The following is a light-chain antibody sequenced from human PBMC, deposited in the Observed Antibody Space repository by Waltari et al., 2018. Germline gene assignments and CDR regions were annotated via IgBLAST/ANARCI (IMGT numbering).Light chain of an antibody. J-gene: IGLJ2*01. Sequence: SYELTQPPSLSVSPGQTATITCSGDKLEANYVSWYQQRPGQSPVLVIFQDTRRPSGIPERFSGSSSGNTATLTISGTQTLDEADYYCQAWDSRTYVVFGGGTKVTVL. CDR3: QAWDSRTYVV. CDR1: KLEANY. CDR2: QDT. V-gene: IGLV3-1*01.